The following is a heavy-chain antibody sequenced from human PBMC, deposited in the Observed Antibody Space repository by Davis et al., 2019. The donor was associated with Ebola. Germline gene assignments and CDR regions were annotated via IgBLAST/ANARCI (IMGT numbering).Heavy chain of an antibody. CDR1: GFTFSSYS. V-gene: IGHV3-48*02. CDR2: FSSSSSTI. Sequence: GESLKISCAASGFTFSSYSMNWVRQAPGKGLEWVSYFSSSSSTIYYADSVKGRFTISRDNAKNSLYLQMNSLRDEDTAVYYYAGDEVSPIVGANVMEYWGQGTLVTVSS. D-gene: IGHD1-26*01. J-gene: IGHJ4*02. CDR3: AGDEVSPIVGANVMEY.